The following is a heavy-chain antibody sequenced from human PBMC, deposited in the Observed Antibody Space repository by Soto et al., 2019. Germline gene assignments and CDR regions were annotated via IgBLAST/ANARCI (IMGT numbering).Heavy chain of an antibody. CDR1: VYTITRYD. D-gene: IGHD1-26*01. CDR2: INAGNGNT. Sequence: ASVKVSWKASVYTITRYDMPCILQAPGQRLEWMGWINAGNGNTKYSQKFQGRVTITRDTSASTAYMELSSLRSEDTAVYYCAIGRGYYYGMDVWGRGTTVTVSS. CDR3: AIGRGYYYGMDV. J-gene: IGHJ6*02. V-gene: IGHV1-3*01.